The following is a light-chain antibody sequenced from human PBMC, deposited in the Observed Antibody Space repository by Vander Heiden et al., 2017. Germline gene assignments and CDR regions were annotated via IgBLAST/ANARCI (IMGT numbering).Light chain of an antibody. CDR1: QSVSSN. V-gene: IGKV3-15*01. CDR3: QQDKNWPPWT. J-gene: IGKJ1*01. Sequence: EIVMTQSPATLSVSPGERATLSCRASQSVSSNLAWYQQKPGKPPRFSGSGYGTEFTLTISSRQSEDFAVYYCQQDKNWPPWTFGQGTKVELK.